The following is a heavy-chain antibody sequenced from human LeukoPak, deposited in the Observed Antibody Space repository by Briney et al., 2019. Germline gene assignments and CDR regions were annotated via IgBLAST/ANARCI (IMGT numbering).Heavy chain of an antibody. CDR3: ATITMVRGVIVY. CDR2: MNPNSGNT. CDR1: GYTFTSYD. D-gene: IGHD3-10*01. V-gene: IGHV1-8*01. Sequence: EASVKVSCKASGYTFTSYDINWVRQATGQGLEWMGWMNPNSGNTGYAQKFQGRVTMTEDTSTDTAYMELSSLRSEDTAVYYCATITMVRGVIVYWGQGTLVTVSS. J-gene: IGHJ4*02.